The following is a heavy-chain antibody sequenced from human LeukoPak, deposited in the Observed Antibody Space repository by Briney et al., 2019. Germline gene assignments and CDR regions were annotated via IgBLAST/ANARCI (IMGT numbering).Heavy chain of an antibody. CDR2: IRSKAYGGTT. J-gene: IGHJ4*02. D-gene: IGHD6-19*01. Sequence: GGSLRLSCTASGFTSGDYAMSWVRQAPGKGLEWVGFIRSKAYGGTTEYAASVKGRFTISRDDSKSIAYLQMNSLKTEDTAVYYCTRVDSSGGYWGQGTLVTVSS. CDR1: GFTSGDYA. CDR3: TRVDSSGGY. V-gene: IGHV3-49*04.